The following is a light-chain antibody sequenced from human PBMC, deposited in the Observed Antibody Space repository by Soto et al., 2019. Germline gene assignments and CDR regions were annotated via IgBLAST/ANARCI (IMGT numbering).Light chain of an antibody. CDR1: QTIDNW. J-gene: IGKJ3*01. CDR3: QHYDDYPFT. CDR2: QAS. Sequence: DIQMTQSPSTLSASVGDRVTLTCRANQTIDNWLAWYQLKPGKAPNLLIYQASVLESGVPSRFSGGGFGTEFTRTINSLQPGDFATYYCQHYDDYPFTFGPGTKMDV. V-gene: IGKV1-5*03.